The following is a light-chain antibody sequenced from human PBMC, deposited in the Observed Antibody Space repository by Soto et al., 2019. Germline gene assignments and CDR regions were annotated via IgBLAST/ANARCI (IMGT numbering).Light chain of an antibody. J-gene: IGKJ1*01. CDR1: QSVSTSY. V-gene: IGKV3-20*01. Sequence: DILLTQSPSTLSLSAGDRATLSCRASQSVSTSYLAWYQQKPGQAPRLLIYCASSRATGIPDRISGSGCWTEFTLIISSMQSEDFVLYYCHQYNNFWTFGQGTKVDIK. CDR3: HQYNNFWT. CDR2: CAS.